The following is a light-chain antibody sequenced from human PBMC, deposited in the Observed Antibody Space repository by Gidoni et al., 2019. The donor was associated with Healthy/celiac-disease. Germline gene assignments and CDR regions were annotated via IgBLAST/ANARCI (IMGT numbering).Light chain of an antibody. Sequence: DIQMTQSPSTLSASVGDRVTITCRASQSISSWLAWYQQKPGKATKLLIYKASSLESGVPSRFRGSGSGTEFTLTISSMQTDDFATYYCQQYNSYSRALTFGGGTKVEIK. J-gene: IGKJ4*01. V-gene: IGKV1-5*03. CDR2: KAS. CDR3: QQYNSYSRALT. CDR1: QSISSW.